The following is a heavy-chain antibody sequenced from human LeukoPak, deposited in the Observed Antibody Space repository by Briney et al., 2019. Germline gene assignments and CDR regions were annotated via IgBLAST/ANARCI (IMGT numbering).Heavy chain of an antibody. J-gene: IGHJ6*03. Sequence: SETLSLTCTVSGGSISSYYWSWIRQPPGKGLEYIGYIYYSGSTNYNPSLKSRVTISVDTSKNQFSLKLSSVTAADTAVYYCARGPRDYYYYMDVWGKGTTVTISS. CDR2: IYYSGST. V-gene: IGHV4-59*01. CDR3: ARGPRDYYYYMDV. CDR1: GGSISSYY.